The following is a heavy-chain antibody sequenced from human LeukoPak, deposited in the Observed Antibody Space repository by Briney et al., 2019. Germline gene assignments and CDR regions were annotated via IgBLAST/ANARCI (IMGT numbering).Heavy chain of an antibody. CDR1: GFTFGDYA. CDR2: IRSKAYGGTT. CDR3: TRSTDYDFWSGYLGSVDY. V-gene: IGHV3-49*04. D-gene: IGHD3-3*01. J-gene: IGHJ4*02. Sequence: GGSLRLSCTASGFTFGDYAMSWVRQAPGKGLEWVGFIRSKAYGGTTEYAASVKGRFTISRDDSKSIAYLQMNSLKTEDTAVYYCTRSTDYDFWSGYLGSVDYWGQGTLVTVSS.